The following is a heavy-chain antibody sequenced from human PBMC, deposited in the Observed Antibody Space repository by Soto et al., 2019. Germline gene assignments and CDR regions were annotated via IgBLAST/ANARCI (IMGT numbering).Heavy chain of an antibody. J-gene: IGHJ4*02. CDR1: GFTFSTYG. Sequence: DVQMLESGGGLVQPGGSLRLSCAASGFTFSTYGMNWVRQVPGKGLEWVSSISGSGDSTNYADSVKGRFTISRDNSKNTLYLQMRSLRVEDTAVYYCAKGDRIAAAGSIDYWGQGTLVTVSS. CDR2: ISGSGDST. D-gene: IGHD6-13*01. CDR3: AKGDRIAAAGSIDY. V-gene: IGHV3-23*01.